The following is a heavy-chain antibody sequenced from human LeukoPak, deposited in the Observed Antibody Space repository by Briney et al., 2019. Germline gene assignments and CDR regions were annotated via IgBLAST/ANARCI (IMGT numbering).Heavy chain of an antibody. D-gene: IGHD3-22*01. CDR2: IIPILGIA. CDR1: GGTFTSYA. V-gene: IGHV1-69*04. CDR3: VYYYDSSGYEGSYDY. J-gene: IGHJ4*02. Sequence: SVKVSCKASGGTFTSYAISWVRQAPGQGLEWMGRIIPILGIANYAQKFQGRVTITADKSTSTAYMELSSLRSEDTAVYYCVYYYDSSGYEGSYDYWGQGTLVTVSS.